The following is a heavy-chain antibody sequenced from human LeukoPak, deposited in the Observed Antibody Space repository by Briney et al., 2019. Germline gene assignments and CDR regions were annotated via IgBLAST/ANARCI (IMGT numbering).Heavy chain of an antibody. CDR1: GGSISSSSYY. D-gene: IGHD3-9*01. CDR3: ARRFYYDILTGYSN. CDR2: IYYSGST. J-gene: IGHJ4*02. V-gene: IGHV4-39*01. Sequence: SETLSLTCTVSGGSISSSSYYWGWIRQPPGKGLEWIGSIYYSGSTYYNPSLKRRVTISVDTSKNQFSLKLSSVTAADTAVYYCARRFYYDILTGYSNWGQGTLVTVSS.